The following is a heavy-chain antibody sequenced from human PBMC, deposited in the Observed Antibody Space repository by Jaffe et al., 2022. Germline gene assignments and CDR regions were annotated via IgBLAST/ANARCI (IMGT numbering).Heavy chain of an antibody. J-gene: IGHJ4*02. CDR1: GFTFSTYS. V-gene: IGHV3-23*01. CDR3: ASRDHYGSAS. CDR2: ITGSGGDT. Sequence: EVQLLESGGGSVQPGGSLTLSCAASGFTFSTYSMTWVRQAPGKGLEWVSAITGSGGDTYYADSVKGRFTISRDNSKKTLYLQMNSLRGEDTAVYYCASRDHYGSASWGQGTLVTVSS. D-gene: IGHD3-10*01.